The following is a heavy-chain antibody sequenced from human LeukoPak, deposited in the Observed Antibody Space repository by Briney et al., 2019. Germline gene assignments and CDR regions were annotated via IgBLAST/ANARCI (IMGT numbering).Heavy chain of an antibody. CDR1: GYTFTGYY. CDR3: ARVGAYYDSSAYFDY. Sequence: GASVKVSCKASGYTFTGYYMHWVRQAPGQGLEWMGWINPNSGGTNYAQKFQGRVTMTRDTSLSTAYMELSSLRSDDTAVYYCARVGAYYDSSAYFDYWGQGTLVTVSS. CDR2: INPNSGGT. V-gene: IGHV1-2*02. D-gene: IGHD3-22*01. J-gene: IGHJ4*02.